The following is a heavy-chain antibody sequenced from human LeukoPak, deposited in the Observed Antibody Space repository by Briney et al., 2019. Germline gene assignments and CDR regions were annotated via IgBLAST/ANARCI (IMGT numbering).Heavy chain of an antibody. CDR2: ISTSSNYI. J-gene: IGHJ4*02. CDR1: GFTFNSYG. CDR3: ARDEAVGKANDY. V-gene: IGHV3-21*01. D-gene: IGHD7-27*01. Sequence: PGGSPRLSCAASGFTFNSYGMNWVRQAPGKGLEWVSSISTSSNYIYYADSVKGRFTISRDNAKNSLYLQMNNLRAEDTAVYYCARDEAVGKANDYWGQGTLVTVSS.